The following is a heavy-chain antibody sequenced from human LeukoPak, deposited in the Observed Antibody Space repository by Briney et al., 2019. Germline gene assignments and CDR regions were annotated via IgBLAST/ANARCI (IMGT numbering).Heavy chain of an antibody. Sequence: GVSLRLSCAASGFTFSSSAMSWVRQAPGKGLEWVSAISNNGGYTYYADSVQGRFTISRDNSKSTLCLQMNSLKAEDTAVYYCAKQLGYCSDGSCYFPYWGQGTLVTVSS. CDR1: GFTFSSSA. D-gene: IGHD2-15*01. CDR2: ISNNGGYT. CDR3: AKQLGYCSDGSCYFPY. V-gene: IGHV3-23*01. J-gene: IGHJ4*02.